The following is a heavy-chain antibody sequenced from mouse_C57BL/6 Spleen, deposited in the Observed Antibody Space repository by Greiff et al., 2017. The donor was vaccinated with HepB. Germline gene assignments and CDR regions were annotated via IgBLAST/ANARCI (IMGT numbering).Heavy chain of an antibody. J-gene: IGHJ1*03. CDR2: IYPRSGNT. CDR1: GYTFTSYG. V-gene: IGHV1-81*01. Sequence: QVQLQQSGAELARPGASVKLSCKASGYTFTSYGISWVKQRTGQGLEWIGEIYPRSGNTYYNEKFKGKATLTADKSSSTAYMALRSLTSEDSAVYFCARSLYYDYDGYFDVWGTGTTVTVSS. CDR3: ARSLYYDYDGYFDV. D-gene: IGHD2-4*01.